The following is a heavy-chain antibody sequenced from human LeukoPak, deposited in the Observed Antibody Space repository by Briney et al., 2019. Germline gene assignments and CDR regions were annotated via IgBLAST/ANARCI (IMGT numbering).Heavy chain of an antibody. J-gene: IGHJ4*02. CDR1: VFTFSSHA. Sequence: GGSLRLSCAASVFTFSSHAMSWVRQAPGKGLEWVSGISTSGHSTNYADSVKGRFTISRDNSKNMLYLQMDSLRAEDTAIYYCAKDSSSWGGFDYWGQGTLVTVSS. D-gene: IGHD6-13*01. CDR3: AKDSSSWGGFDY. CDR2: ISTSGHST. V-gene: IGHV3-23*01.